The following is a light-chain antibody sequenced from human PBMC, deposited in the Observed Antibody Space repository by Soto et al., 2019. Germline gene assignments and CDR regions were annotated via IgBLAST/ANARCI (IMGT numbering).Light chain of an antibody. CDR3: QSYDSSLSAVV. J-gene: IGLJ2*01. V-gene: IGLV1-40*01. CDR2: VNS. CDR1: SSNIGAGYD. Sequence: QPVLTQPPSVSGAPGQRVTISCTGSSSNIGAGYDVHWYQHLPGTAPKLLIYVNSNRPSGVPDRFSGSKSGTSASLAITGLQAEDEADYYCQSYDSSLSAVVFGGGTKLTVL.